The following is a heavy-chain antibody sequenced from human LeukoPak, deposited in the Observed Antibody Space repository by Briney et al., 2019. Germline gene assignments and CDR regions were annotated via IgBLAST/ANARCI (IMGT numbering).Heavy chain of an antibody. CDR2: INPSGGST. Sequence: ASVKVSCKASGYTFTIYYIHWVRQAPGQGLEWMGLINPSGGSTNYAQKFQGRVTMTRDTSTSTVYMELSSLRSEDTAVYYCARDLGYSYGYGWFDPWGQGTLVTVSS. D-gene: IGHD5-18*01. CDR1: GYTFTIYY. V-gene: IGHV1-46*01. CDR3: ARDLGYSYGYGWFDP. J-gene: IGHJ5*02.